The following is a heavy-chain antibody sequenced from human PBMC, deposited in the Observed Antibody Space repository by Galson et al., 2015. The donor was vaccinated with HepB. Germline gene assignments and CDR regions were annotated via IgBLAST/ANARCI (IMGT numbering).Heavy chain of an antibody. CDR3: AREVGQWLVKYYYGVDV. Sequence: SVKVSCKASGYTFTSYGISWVRQAPGQGLEWMGWISAYNGNTNYAQKLQGRVTMTTDTSTSTAYMELRSLRSDDTAVYYCAREVGQWLVKYYYGVDVWGQGTTVTVSS. CDR1: GYTFTSYG. CDR2: ISAYNGNT. J-gene: IGHJ6*02. D-gene: IGHD6-19*01. V-gene: IGHV1-18*04.